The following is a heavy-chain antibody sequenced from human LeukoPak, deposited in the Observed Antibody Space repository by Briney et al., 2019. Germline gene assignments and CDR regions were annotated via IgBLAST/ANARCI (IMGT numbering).Heavy chain of an antibody. CDR2: IFYSGST. CDR1: GGSLSSYY. V-gene: IGHV4-59*01. CDR3: ARSGTLTGYLY. J-gene: IGHJ4*02. Sequence: SETLSLTCTVSGGSLSSYYWTWIRQPPGKGLEWIGYIFYSGSTNYNPSLKSRVTMSVGTSKNQFSLKLNSVTAADTAEYYCARSGTLTGYLYWGQGALVTVSS. D-gene: IGHD3-9*01.